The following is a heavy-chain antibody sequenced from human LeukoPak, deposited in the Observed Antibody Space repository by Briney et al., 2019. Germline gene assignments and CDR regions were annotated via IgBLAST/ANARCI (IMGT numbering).Heavy chain of an antibody. CDR1: GFTFSDYY. Sequence: PGGSLRLSCAASGFTFSDYYMSWIRQAPGKGLEWVSYISSSGSTIYYADSVKGRFTISRDNAKNSLYLQMNSLRAEDTAVYYCAREPPRITIFGVGFLDYWGQGTLVTVSS. CDR2: ISSSGSTI. D-gene: IGHD3-3*01. J-gene: IGHJ4*02. V-gene: IGHV3-11*04. CDR3: AREPPRITIFGVGFLDY.